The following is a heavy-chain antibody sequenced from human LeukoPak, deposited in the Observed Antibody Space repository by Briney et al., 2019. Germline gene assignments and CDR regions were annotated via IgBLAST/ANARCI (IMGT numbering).Heavy chain of an antibody. CDR1: GGSISSGYYY. J-gene: IGHJ5*02. V-gene: IGHV4-30-4*01. D-gene: IGHD1-7*01. CDR3: ARELELSSRRAWFDP. CDR2: TFYSGST. Sequence: SETLSLTCTVSGGSISSGYYYWSWIRQPPGKGLEWIGYTFYSGSTYYNPSLQSRVAISVDTSMNQFSLNLNSVTAADTAVYYCARELELSSRRAWFDPWGQGTLVTDSS.